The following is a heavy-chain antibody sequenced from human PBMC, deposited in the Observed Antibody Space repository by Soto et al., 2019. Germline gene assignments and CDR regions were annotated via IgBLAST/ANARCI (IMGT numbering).Heavy chain of an antibody. D-gene: IGHD6-19*01. J-gene: IGHJ4*02. Sequence: GASVKVSCKASGYTFTSYAMHWVRQAPGQRLEWMGWINAGNGDTKYSQKFQGRVTITRDTSASTAYMELSSLRSEDTAVYYCATDVMGGGWPFDYWGQGTLVTVSS. CDR2: INAGNGDT. V-gene: IGHV1-3*01. CDR3: ATDVMGGGWPFDY. CDR1: GYTFTSYA.